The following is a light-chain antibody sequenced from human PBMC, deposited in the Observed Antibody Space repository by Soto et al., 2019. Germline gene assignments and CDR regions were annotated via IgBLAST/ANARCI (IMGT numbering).Light chain of an antibody. CDR1: RSNIGAGYD. Sequence: QSVLTQPPSVSGAPGQRVTISCSGTRSNIGAGYDVHWYRQLPGTAPKLLIYGNNNRPSGVPDRFSGSKSGTSASLAITGLQAEDEADYYCQSYDSRLSGPVFGGGTKLTVL. J-gene: IGLJ2*01. CDR2: GNN. CDR3: QSYDSRLSGPV. V-gene: IGLV1-40*01.